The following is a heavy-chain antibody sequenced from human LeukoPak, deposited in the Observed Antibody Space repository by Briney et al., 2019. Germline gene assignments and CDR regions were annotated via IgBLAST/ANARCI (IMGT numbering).Heavy chain of an antibody. CDR1: GFIFSSYA. V-gene: IGHV3-23*01. Sequence: GGSLRLSCAASGFIFSSYAMSWVRQAPGKGLEWVSAISGSGGSTYYADSVKGRFTISRDNSKNTLYLQMNSLRAEDTAVYYCAKDPYYDILTGYSWGLFDYWGQGTLVTVSS. CDR2: ISGSGGST. D-gene: IGHD3-9*01. J-gene: IGHJ4*02. CDR3: AKDPYYDILTGYSWGLFDY.